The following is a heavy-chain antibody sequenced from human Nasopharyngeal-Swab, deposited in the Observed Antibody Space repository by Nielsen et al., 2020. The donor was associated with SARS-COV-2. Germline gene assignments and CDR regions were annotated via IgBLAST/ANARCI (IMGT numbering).Heavy chain of an antibody. J-gene: IGHJ6*02. CDR3: ARASGYDFGYYYGMDV. CDR1: GFTFSSYS. D-gene: IGHD5-12*01. CDR2: ISSSSSYI. Sequence: GGSLRLSCAASGFTFSSYSMNWVRQAPGKGLEWVSSISSSSSYIYYADSVKGRFTISRDNAKNSLYLQMSSLRAEDTAVYYCARASGYDFGYYYGMDVWGQGTTVTVSS. V-gene: IGHV3-21*01.